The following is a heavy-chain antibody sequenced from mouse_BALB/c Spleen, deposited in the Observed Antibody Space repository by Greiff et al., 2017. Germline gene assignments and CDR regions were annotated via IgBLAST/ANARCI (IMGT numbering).Heavy chain of an antibody. D-gene: IGHD1-1*01. Sequence: EVKVVESGGGLVKPGGSLKLSCAASGFTFSSYAMSWVRQTPEKRLEWVASISSGGSTYYPDSVKGRFTISRDNARNIMYLQMSSLRSEDTAMYYCARDQGSSLSFAYWGQGTLVTVSA. CDR2: ISSGGST. CDR1: GFTFSSYA. V-gene: IGHV5-6-5*01. CDR3: ARDQGSSLSFAY. J-gene: IGHJ3*01.